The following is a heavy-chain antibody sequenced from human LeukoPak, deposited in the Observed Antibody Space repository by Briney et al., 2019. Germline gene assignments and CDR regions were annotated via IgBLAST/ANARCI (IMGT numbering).Heavy chain of an antibody. Sequence: PGGSLRLSCAASGFTVSTNCMNWVRQGPRKGLEWVSVICSGGSTYYADSVKGRFTISRDNSKSTLYLEMNSLRAEDTAVYYCARDLIASIPGSFDLWGRGTLVTVSS. J-gene: IGHJ2*01. D-gene: IGHD3-22*01. CDR3: ARDLIASIPGSFDL. CDR2: ICSGGST. CDR1: GFTVSTNC. V-gene: IGHV3-53*01.